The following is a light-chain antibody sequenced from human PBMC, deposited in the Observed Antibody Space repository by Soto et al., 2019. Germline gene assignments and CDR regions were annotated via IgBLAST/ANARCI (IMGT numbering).Light chain of an antibody. CDR3: AAWDDSLNGVV. J-gene: IGLJ2*01. CDR2: DNN. Sequence: QAVVTQLPSASGTPGQRVTISCSGSSSNIGSNAVNWYQQLPGTAPKLLIYDNNQGPSGVPDRFSGSKSGTSASLAISGLQSEDDADYYCAAWDDSLNGVVFGGGTKLTVL. V-gene: IGLV1-44*01. CDR1: SSNIGSNA.